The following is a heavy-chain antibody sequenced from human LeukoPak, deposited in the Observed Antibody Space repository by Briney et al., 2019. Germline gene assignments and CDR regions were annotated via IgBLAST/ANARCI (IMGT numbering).Heavy chain of an antibody. Sequence: SETLSLTCAVYGGSFSGYYWSWIRQPPGKGLEWIGEINHSGSTNYNPSLKSRVTISVDTSKNQFSLKLSSVTAADTAVYYCARGLIRRYCSSTSCCAYDWFDPWGQGTLVTVSS. V-gene: IGHV4-34*01. CDR2: INHSGST. D-gene: IGHD2-2*01. CDR3: ARGLIRRYCSSTSCCAYDWFDP. CDR1: GGSFSGYY. J-gene: IGHJ5*02.